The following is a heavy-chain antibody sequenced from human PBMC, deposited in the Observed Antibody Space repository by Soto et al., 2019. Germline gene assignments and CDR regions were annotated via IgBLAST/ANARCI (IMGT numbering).Heavy chain of an antibody. CDR3: AKDSATFGRFDF. J-gene: IGHJ4*02. Sequence: GGSLRLSCAASGFTFSNYGMSWVRQPPGKGLEWVATISGNGADTYYPDSVKGRFTISRDNSKNMVYLQMSSLRVDDMATYYCAKDSATFGRFDFWGQGTLVTVSS. CDR2: ISGNGADT. CDR1: GFTFSNYG. V-gene: IGHV3-23*01. D-gene: IGHD2-15*01.